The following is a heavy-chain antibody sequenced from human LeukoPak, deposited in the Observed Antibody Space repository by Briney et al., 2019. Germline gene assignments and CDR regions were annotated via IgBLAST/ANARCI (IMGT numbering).Heavy chain of an antibody. D-gene: IGHD2-21*02. Sequence: RTGGSLRLSCAASGFTVSSNYMSWVRQAPGKGLEWVSVIYSGGSTYYADSVKGRFTISRDNSKNTLYLQMNSLRAEDTAVYYCARERDEDAFDIWGQGTMVTVSS. V-gene: IGHV3-53*01. CDR2: IYSGGST. J-gene: IGHJ3*02. CDR3: ARERDEDAFDI. CDR1: GFTVSSNY.